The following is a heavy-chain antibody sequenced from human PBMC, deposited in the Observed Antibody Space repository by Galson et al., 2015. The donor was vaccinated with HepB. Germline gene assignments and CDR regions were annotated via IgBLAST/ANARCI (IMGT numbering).Heavy chain of an antibody. CDR1: GYTFTSYA. J-gene: IGHJ4*02. CDR2: INAGNGNT. D-gene: IGHD3-22*01. CDR3: ARGRLSYYYDSSGYYYFDY. V-gene: IGHV1-3*01. Sequence: SVKVSCKASGYTFTSYAMHWVRQAPGQRLEWMGWINAGNGNTKYSQKFQGRVTITRDTSASTAYMELSSLRSEDTAVYYCARGRLSYYYDSSGYYYFDYWGQGTLVTVSS.